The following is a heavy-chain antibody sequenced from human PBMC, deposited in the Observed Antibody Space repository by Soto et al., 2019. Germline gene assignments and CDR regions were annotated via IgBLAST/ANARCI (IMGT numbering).Heavy chain of an antibody. Sequence: ASVKVSCKASGYTFTSYGISWVRQAPGQGLEWMGWISAYNGNTNYAQKRQGRVTMTTDTSTSTAYMELRSLRSDDTAVYYCARDKLIRGVMSIYYYYYGMDVWGQGTTVTVSS. CDR2: ISAYNGNT. V-gene: IGHV1-18*01. J-gene: IGHJ6*02. D-gene: IGHD3-10*01. CDR3: ARDKLIRGVMSIYYYYYGMDV. CDR1: GYTFTSYG.